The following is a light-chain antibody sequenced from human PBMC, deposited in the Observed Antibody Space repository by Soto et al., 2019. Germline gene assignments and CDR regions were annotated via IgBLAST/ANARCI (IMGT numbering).Light chain of an antibody. CDR3: SSHTSSNTHVV. J-gene: IGLJ2*01. Sequence: QSALTQPPSASGSPGQSVTISCTGTSSDVGGYNYVSWFQQHPGKAPKLIIHEVNQRPSGVPDRFSGSKSGNTASLTISGLQAEDEADYYCSSHTSSNTHVVFGGGTKLTVL. V-gene: IGLV2-8*01. CDR1: SSDVGGYNY. CDR2: EVN.